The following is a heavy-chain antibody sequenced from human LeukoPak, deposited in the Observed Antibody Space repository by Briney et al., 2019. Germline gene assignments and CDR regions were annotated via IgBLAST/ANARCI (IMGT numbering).Heavy chain of an antibody. V-gene: IGHV3-23*01. J-gene: IGHJ4*02. CDR3: ARGTVTTPGLDY. CDR2: ISGSGVST. Sequence: PGGSLRLSCAASGFTFSSYEMNWVRQAPGKGLEWVSAISGSGVSTYYADSVKGRFTISRDNSKNTLYLQMNSLRAEDTAVYYCARGTVTTPGLDYWGQGTLVTVSS. D-gene: IGHD4-17*01. CDR1: GFTFSSYE.